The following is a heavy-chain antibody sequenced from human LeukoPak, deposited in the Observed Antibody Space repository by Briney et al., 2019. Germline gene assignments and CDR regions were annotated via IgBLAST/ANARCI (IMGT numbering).Heavy chain of an antibody. Sequence: SQTLSLTCTVSGGSISSGGYYWSWIRQPPGKGLEWIGYIYHSGSTYCNPSLKSRVTISVDRSKNQFSLKLSSVTAADTAVYYCAREGLVTGKTNWFDPWGQGTLVTVSS. D-gene: IGHD1/OR15-1a*01. J-gene: IGHJ5*02. CDR1: GGSISSGGYY. CDR3: AREGLVTGKTNWFDP. CDR2: IYHSGST. V-gene: IGHV4-30-2*01.